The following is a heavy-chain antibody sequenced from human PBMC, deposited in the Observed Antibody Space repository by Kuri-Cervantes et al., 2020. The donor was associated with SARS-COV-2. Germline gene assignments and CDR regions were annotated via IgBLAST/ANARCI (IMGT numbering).Heavy chain of an antibody. CDR1: GYTFTSYG. Sequence: ASVKVSCKASGYTFTSYGISWVRQAPGQGLEWMGWISAYNGNTNYAQKLQGRVTMTTDTSTSTAYMELRSLRSDDTAVYYCARVLICGGSCYDFDIWGQGTMVTVSS. CDR2: ISAYNGNT. V-gene: IGHV1-18*01. CDR3: ARVLICGGSCYDFDI. J-gene: IGHJ3*02. D-gene: IGHD2-15*01.